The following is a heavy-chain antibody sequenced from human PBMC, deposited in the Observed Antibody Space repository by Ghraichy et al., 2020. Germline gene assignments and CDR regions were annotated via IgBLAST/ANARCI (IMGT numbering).Heavy chain of an antibody. CDR3: ARDSGTTVSGYYYYGMDV. D-gene: IGHD1-1*01. CDR1: GFTFSSYS. Sequence: GESLNISCAASGFTFSSYSMNWVRQAPGKGLEWVSYISSSSSTIYYADSVKGRFTISRDNAKNSLYLQMNSLRDEDTAVYYCARDSGTTVSGYYYYGMDVWGQGTTVTVSS. CDR2: ISSSSSTI. V-gene: IGHV3-48*02. J-gene: IGHJ6*02.